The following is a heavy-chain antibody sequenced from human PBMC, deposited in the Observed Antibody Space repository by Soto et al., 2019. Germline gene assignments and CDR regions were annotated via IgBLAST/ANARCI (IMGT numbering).Heavy chain of an antibody. J-gene: IGHJ4*02. Sequence: GGSLRLSCAASGFTFSNYAMTWVRQAPGKGLQWVSVISGSGANTYYADSVKGRFSVSRDNSKNTLYLQMNTLRAEDTAVYYCAKDNRFLDYWGQGTLVTVSS. D-gene: IGHD2-21*01. CDR1: GFTFSNYA. V-gene: IGHV3-23*01. CDR2: ISGSGANT. CDR3: AKDNRFLDY.